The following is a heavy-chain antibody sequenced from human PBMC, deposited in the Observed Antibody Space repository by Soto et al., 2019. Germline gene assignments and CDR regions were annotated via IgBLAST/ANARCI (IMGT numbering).Heavy chain of an antibody. CDR2: IWYDGSNK. CDR3: ARDYYDSSGYRGYAFDI. V-gene: IGHV3-33*01. Sequence: GGSLRLSCAASGFTFSSYGMHWVRQAPGKGLEWVAVIWYDGSNKYYADSVKGRFTISRDNSKNTLYLQMNSLRAEDTAVYYCARDYYDSSGYRGYAFDIWGQGTMVTVS. CDR1: GFTFSSYG. D-gene: IGHD3-22*01. J-gene: IGHJ3*02.